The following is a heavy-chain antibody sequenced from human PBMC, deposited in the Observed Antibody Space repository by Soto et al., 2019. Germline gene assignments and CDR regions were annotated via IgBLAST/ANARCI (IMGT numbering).Heavy chain of an antibody. CDR1: GFTFSRYS. D-gene: IGHD2-2*01. Sequence: PGGSLRLSCAASGFTFSRYSLNWVRQAPGRXLEWVSSISSSSSYIYYADSVKGRFTISRDNAKNSLYLQMNSLRTEDTAVYYCAREEIYCSSTRCFDYYGLDVWGQGTTVTVS. CDR2: ISSSSSYI. V-gene: IGHV3-21*01. J-gene: IGHJ6*02. CDR3: AREEIYCSSTRCFDYYGLDV.